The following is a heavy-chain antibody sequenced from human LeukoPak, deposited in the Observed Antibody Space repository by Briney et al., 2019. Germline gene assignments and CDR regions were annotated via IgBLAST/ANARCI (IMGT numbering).Heavy chain of an antibody. Sequence: SETLSLTYTVSGGSISSYYWSWVRQPPGKGLEWIGFVYYTGSTNYSPSLKSRVTISVDTSKNQFSLKLRSVTAADTAVYYCARISSSNWYNERGAFDVWGQGTMVTVSS. D-gene: IGHD6-13*01. CDR3: ARISSSNWYNERGAFDV. V-gene: IGHV4-59*01. J-gene: IGHJ3*01. CDR2: VYYTGST. CDR1: GGSISSYY.